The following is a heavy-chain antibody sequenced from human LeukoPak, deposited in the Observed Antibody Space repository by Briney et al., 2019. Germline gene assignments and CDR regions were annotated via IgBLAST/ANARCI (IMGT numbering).Heavy chain of an antibody. CDR2: IYTSGST. CDR3: ARVGYDSSGYLGAFDY. Sequence: SETLSLTCTVSGGSISSYYWSWIRQPAGKGLEWIGRIYTSGSTNYNPSLKSRVTMSVDTSKNQFSLKLSSVTAADTAVYYCARVGYDSSGYLGAFDYWGQGTLVTVSS. CDR1: GGSISSYY. J-gene: IGHJ4*02. V-gene: IGHV4-4*07. D-gene: IGHD3-22*01.